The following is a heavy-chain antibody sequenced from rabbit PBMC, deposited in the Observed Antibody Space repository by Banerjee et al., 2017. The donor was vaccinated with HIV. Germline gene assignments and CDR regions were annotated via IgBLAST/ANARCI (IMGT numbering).Heavy chain of an antibody. Sequence: QSLEESGGDLVKPGASLTLTCTASGFSFSMSYYMCWVRQAPGKGLEWIGCIYAGSSSSTAYATWAKGRFTISKTSSTTVTLQMTSLTAADTATYFCARSYAGYIGYDDLYLWGQGTLVTVS. J-gene: IGHJ4*01. CDR3: ARSYAGYIGYDDLYL. CDR1: GFSFSMSYY. V-gene: IGHV1S40*01. CDR2: IYAGSSSST. D-gene: IGHD7-1*01.